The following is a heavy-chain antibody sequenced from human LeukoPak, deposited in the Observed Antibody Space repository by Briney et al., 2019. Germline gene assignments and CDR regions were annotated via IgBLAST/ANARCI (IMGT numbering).Heavy chain of an antibody. CDR3: ARVRCSGGGCFYNFDY. CDR1: GFTFSSAW. D-gene: IGHD2-15*01. V-gene: IGHV3-21*01. CDR2: LSSSSTYV. J-gene: IGHJ4*02. Sequence: GGSLRLSCAASGFTFSSAWLSWVRQAPGKGLEWVSSLSSSSTYVYYADSVKGRFTISRDNAKNSLYLQMNSLRAEDTAVYYCARVRCSGGGCFYNFDYWGQGSLVTVSS.